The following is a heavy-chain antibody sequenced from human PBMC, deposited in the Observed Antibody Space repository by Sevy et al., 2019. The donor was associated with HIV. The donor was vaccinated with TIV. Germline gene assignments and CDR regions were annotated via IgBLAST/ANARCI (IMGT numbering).Heavy chain of an antibody. CDR1: GFTFNTHA. CDR3: TRDSGYDPNYVPGHY. V-gene: IGHV3-30*04. D-gene: IGHD4-4*01. J-gene: IGHJ4*02. Sequence: GGSLRLSCAASGFTFNTHAMHWVRQAPGKGLEWVAVISYAGSATYYRDSVKGRFTISRDNSKNKLYLEMTSLRVEDTAVYYCTRDSGYDPNYVPGHYWGQGTPVTVSS. CDR2: ISYAGSAT.